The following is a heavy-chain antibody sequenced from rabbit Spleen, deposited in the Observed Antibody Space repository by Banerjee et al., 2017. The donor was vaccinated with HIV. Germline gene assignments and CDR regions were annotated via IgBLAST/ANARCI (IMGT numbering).Heavy chain of an antibody. CDR2: IDAGSSGFT. J-gene: IGHJ2*01. D-gene: IGHD1-1*01. CDR3: ARNYVNAFDP. Sequence: QSLEESGGDLVKPGASLTLTCTASGFSFSSSDYMCWVRQAPGKGLEWIACIDAGSSGFTYFANWAKGRFTISKTSSTTVTLQMTSLTAADTAPYFWARNYVNAFDPWGPGTLVTVS. V-gene: IGHV1S40*01. CDR1: GFSFSSSDY.